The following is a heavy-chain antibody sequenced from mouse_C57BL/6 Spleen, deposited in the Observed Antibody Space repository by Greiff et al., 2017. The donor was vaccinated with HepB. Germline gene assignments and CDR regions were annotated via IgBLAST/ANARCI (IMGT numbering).Heavy chain of an antibody. V-gene: IGHV5-17*01. J-gene: IGHJ1*03. CDR3: AREYYGSSLYWYFDV. CDR2: ISSGSSTI. Sequence: DVHLVESGGGLVKPGGSLKLSCAASGFTFSDYGMHWVRQAPEKGLEWVAYISSGSSTIYYADTVKGRFTISRDNAKNTLFLQMTSLRSEDTAMYYCAREYYGSSLYWYFDVWGTGTTVTVSS. CDR1: GFTFSDYG. D-gene: IGHD1-1*01.